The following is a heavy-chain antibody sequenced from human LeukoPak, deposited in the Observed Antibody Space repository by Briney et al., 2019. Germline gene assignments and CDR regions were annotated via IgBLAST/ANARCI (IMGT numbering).Heavy chain of an antibody. V-gene: IGHV3-48*03. CDR2: ISSSGSTI. CDR1: GFTFSSYE. CDR3: ARADVLLWFGERILRGYYYGMDV. Sequence: GSLRLSCAASGFTFSSYEMNWVRQAPGKGLEWVSYISSSGSTIYYADSVKGRFTISGDNAKNSLYLQMNSLRAEDTAVYYCARADVLLWFGERILRGYYYGMDVWGKGTTVTVSS. J-gene: IGHJ6*04. D-gene: IGHD3-10*01.